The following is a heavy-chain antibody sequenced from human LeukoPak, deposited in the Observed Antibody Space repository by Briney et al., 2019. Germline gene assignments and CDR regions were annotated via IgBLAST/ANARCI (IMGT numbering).Heavy chain of an antibody. Sequence: QPGGSLRLSCAASGFTFSSYTMHWVRQAPGKGLEWVAVISYDGSNKYYADSVKGRFTISRDNSKNTLYLQMNSLRAEDTAVYYCARDGSWYFDYWGQGTPVTVYS. CDR1: GFTFSSYT. D-gene: IGHD2-15*01. V-gene: IGHV3-30*04. CDR3: ARDGSWYFDY. J-gene: IGHJ4*02. CDR2: ISYDGSNK.